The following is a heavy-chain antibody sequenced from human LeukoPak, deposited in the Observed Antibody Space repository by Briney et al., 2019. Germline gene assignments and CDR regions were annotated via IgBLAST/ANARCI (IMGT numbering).Heavy chain of an antibody. CDR2: ITGSGGST. J-gene: IGHJ4*02. Sequence: GGSLRLSCAASGFTFSTYAMTWVXQAPGKGLEWVSSITGSGGSTYYADSVKGRFTISRDNSENTVFLQMDSLRAEDTAVYYCARCRPDSSGSADYWGQGALVTVSS. CDR1: GFTFSTYA. V-gene: IGHV3-23*01. CDR3: ARCRPDSSGSADY. D-gene: IGHD6-19*01.